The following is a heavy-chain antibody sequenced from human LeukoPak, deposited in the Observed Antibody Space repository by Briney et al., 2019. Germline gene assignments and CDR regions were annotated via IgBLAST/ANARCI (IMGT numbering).Heavy chain of an antibody. CDR3: ARDTRGRFGGTPSYYFDY. CDR2: INPNSGNT. D-gene: IGHD1-26*01. Sequence: GASVKVSCKASGYTFTGYYMHWVRQAPGQGLEWMGWINPNSGNTNYAQKLQGRVTMTTDTSASTAYMELRSLRSDDTAVYYCARDTRGRFGGTPSYYFDYWGQGTLVTVSS. J-gene: IGHJ4*02. CDR1: GYTFTGYY. V-gene: IGHV1-18*04.